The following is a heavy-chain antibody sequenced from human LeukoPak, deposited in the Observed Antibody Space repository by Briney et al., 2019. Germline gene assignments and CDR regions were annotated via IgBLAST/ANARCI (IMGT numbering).Heavy chain of an antibody. Sequence: GASVKVSCKASGYTFTSYYMHWVRQAPGQGLEWMGWISAYNGNTNYAQKLQGRVTMTTDTSTSTAYMELRSLRSDDTAVYYCARDLDLDRPNYYDSSGYKAYFDYWGQGTLVTVSS. V-gene: IGHV1-18*04. CDR3: ARDLDLDRPNYYDSSGYKAYFDY. CDR2: ISAYNGNT. D-gene: IGHD3-22*01. J-gene: IGHJ4*02. CDR1: GYTFTSYY.